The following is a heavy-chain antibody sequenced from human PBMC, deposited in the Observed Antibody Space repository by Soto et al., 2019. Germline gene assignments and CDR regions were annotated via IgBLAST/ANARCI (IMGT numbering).Heavy chain of an antibody. D-gene: IGHD2-15*01. CDR1: GFTFSSYE. Sequence: GSLRLSCGASGFTFSSYEMNWVRQAPWKGLEWVSYISSSGSTIYYADSVKGRFTISRDNAKNSLYLQMNSLRAEDTAVYYCARWYCSGGSCYSVFSVYYGMDVWGQGTTVTVSS. V-gene: IGHV3-48*03. J-gene: IGHJ6*02. CDR3: ARWYCSGGSCYSVFSVYYGMDV. CDR2: ISSSGSTI.